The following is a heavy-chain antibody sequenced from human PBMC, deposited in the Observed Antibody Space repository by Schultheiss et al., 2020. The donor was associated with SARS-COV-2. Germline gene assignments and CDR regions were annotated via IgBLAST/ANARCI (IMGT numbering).Heavy chain of an antibody. V-gene: IGHV4-39*07. J-gene: IGHJ5*02. CDR2: IYYSGST. D-gene: IGHD5-18*01. CDR3: AKGMDTAMVFDP. Sequence: SETLSLTCTVSGGSISSSSYYWGWIRQPPGKGLEWIGSIYYSGSTYYNPSLKSRVTISVDTSKNQFSLKLSSVTAADTAVYYCAKGMDTAMVFDPWGQGTLVTVSS. CDR1: GGSISSSSYY.